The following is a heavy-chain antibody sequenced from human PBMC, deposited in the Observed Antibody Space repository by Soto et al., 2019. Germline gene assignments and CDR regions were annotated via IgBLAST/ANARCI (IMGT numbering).Heavy chain of an antibody. D-gene: IGHD4-17*01. CDR3: ARGALYGGNQYCDY. CDR2: IYYSGGS. V-gene: IGHV4-61*01. J-gene: IGHJ4*02. Sequence: LSLTCIVSGVSVSSGSYYWSWIRQPPGEGLEWIGYIYYSGGSKYNPFLKSRVTISVDTSKNQFSLKLSSVTAADTAVYYCARGALYGGNQYCDYWGQGTLVTVYS. CDR1: GVSVSSGSYY.